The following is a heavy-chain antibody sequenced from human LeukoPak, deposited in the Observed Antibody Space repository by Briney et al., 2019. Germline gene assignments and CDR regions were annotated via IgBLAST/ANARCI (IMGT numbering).Heavy chain of an antibody. J-gene: IGHJ4*02. V-gene: IGHV3-21*01. CDR1: GFTFSSYS. CDR2: ISSSSSYI. CDR3: ARSETDWGSSHFDY. Sequence: GGSLRLSCAASGFTFSSYSMNWVRRAPGKGLEWVSSISSSSSYIYYADSVKGRFTISRDNAKNSLYLQMNSLRAEDTAVYYCARSETDWGSSHFDYWGQGTLVTVSS. D-gene: IGHD7-27*01.